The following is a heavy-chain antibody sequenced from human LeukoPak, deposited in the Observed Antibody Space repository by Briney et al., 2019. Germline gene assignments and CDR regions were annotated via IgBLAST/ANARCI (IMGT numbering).Heavy chain of an antibody. V-gene: IGHV4-39*01. J-gene: IGHJ3*02. Sequence: SETLSLTCSVSGGSISSSNYYWGWIRQPPGKGLEWIGTIYNGGSTYYNPSHKSRLTISVDTSKNQFSLKLSSVTAADTAVYYCARHRHGSSYSAFDIWGQGTMVTVSS. D-gene: IGHD6-6*01. CDR3: ARHRHGSSYSAFDI. CDR2: IYNGGST. CDR1: GGSISSSNYY.